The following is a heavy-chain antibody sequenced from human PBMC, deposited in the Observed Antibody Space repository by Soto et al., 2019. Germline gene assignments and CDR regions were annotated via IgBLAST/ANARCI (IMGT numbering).Heavy chain of an antibody. CDR2: IYTGGGT. Sequence: EVQLVESGGGLVQPGGSLRLSCAASGLTVSSNPMSWVRQAPGKGLEWGSVIYTGGGTHYADSVKGRFTISRDNSKNTVNLQMNSLRPEDTAVYYCARDGSGHWGQGTLVTVSS. CDR3: ARDGSGH. V-gene: IGHV3-66*01. J-gene: IGHJ4*02. CDR1: GLTVSSNP.